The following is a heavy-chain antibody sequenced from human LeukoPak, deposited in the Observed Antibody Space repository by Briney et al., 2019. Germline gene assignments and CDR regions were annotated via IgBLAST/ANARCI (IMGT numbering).Heavy chain of an antibody. CDR1: GFTFSSYS. J-gene: IGHJ3*02. D-gene: IGHD2-21*02. Sequence: GGSLRLSCAASGFTFSSYSMNWVRQAPGKGLEWVSSISSSSSYIYYADSVKGRFTISRDNAKNSLYLQMNSLRAEDTAVYYCAKGLPCGGDSCGAFDIWGQGTMVTVSS. CDR2: ISSSSSYI. V-gene: IGHV3-21*01. CDR3: AKGLPCGGDSCGAFDI.